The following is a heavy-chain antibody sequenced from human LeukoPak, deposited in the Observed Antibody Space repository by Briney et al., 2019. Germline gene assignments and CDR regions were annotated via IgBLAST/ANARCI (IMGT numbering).Heavy chain of an antibody. CDR2: IHYSGRT. J-gene: IGHJ6*02. CDR1: GGSISSNY. D-gene: IGHD5-12*01. Sequence: PSETLSLTCTVSGGSISSNYWSWVRQPPGKGLEWIGYIHYSGRTNYNLSLKSRVTISVDTSKNQFSLKLSSVTAADTAVYYCATEVAPSDHYYYYGMDVWGQGTTVTVSS. CDR3: ATEVAPSDHYYYYGMDV. V-gene: IGHV4-59*01.